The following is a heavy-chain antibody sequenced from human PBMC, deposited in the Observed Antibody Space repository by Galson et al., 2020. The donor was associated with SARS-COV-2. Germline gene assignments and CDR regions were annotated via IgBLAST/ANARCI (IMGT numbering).Heavy chain of an antibody. CDR1: GGTISSSNW. J-gene: IGHJ4*02. V-gene: IGHV4-4*02. CDR3: ARVGVGGYYDSSDGNQFDY. CDR2: IYHSAST. Sequence: SETLSLTCAVSGGTISSSNWRCWLRQPPGKGLEGIGAIYHSASTNYNPSLKSRVTISVDKSKNQFSLKLSSVTAADTAVYYCARVGVGGYYDSSDGNQFDYWGQGTLVTVSS. D-gene: IGHD3-22*01.